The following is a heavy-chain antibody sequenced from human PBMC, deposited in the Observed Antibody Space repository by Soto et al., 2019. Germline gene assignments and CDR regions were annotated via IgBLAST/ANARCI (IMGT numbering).Heavy chain of an antibody. CDR3: TRDLNHDCGP. CDR2: MNPDGSEQ. V-gene: IGHV3-7*04. Sequence: EVNLVESGGALVQPGGSLRLSCAASGFTFSDYWMTWVRQTPGKGLEGVANMNPDGSEQYYLDSVKGRFTISRDNAKNSLYLQMNNLRGEDTAVYYCTRDLNHDCGPWGQGTQVIVSS. J-gene: IGHJ5*02. CDR1: GFTFSDYW. D-gene: IGHD2-21*01.